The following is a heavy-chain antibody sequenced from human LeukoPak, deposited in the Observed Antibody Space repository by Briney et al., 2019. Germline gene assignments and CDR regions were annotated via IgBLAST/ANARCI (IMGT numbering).Heavy chain of an antibody. D-gene: IGHD5-12*01. Sequence: PGGSLRLSCAASGFTFSSYAMHWVRQAPGKGLEWVAVISYDGSNKYYADSVKGRFTISRDNSKNTLYLQMNSLRAEDTAVYYCARTLVEVTTKDYWGQGTLVTVSS. CDR2: ISYDGSNK. V-gene: IGHV3-30-3*01. CDR3: ARTLVEVTTKDY. J-gene: IGHJ4*02. CDR1: GFTFSSYA.